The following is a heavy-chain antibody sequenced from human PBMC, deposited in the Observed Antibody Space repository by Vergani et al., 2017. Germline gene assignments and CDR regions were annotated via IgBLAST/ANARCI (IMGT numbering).Heavy chain of an antibody. CDR1: GGTFSSSA. V-gene: IGHV1-69*06. CDR2: IIPIFDTA. J-gene: IGHJ4*02. CDR3: ARDQTHGD. Sequence: QVQLVQSGAEVKKPGSSVKVSCKASGGTFSSSAINWVRQAPGQGLEWMGGIIPIFDTADYAQKFQGRLTITADKSTSTAYMELSSLRSDDTAVYYCARDQTHGDWGQGKMDTV.